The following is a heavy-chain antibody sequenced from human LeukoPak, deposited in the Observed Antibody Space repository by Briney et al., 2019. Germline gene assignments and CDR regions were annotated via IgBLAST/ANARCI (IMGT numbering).Heavy chain of an antibody. CDR3: AKGNDFWSGYYFDY. CDR2: ISGSGGST. V-gene: IGHV3-23*01. CDR1: GFTFSSYA. Sequence: PGGSLRLSCTASGFTFSSYAMSWVRQAPGKGLEWVSAISGSGGSTYYADSVKGRFTVSRDNSKNTLYLQMNSLRAEDTAVYYCAKGNDFWSGYYFDYWGQGTLVTVSS. D-gene: IGHD3-3*01. J-gene: IGHJ4*02.